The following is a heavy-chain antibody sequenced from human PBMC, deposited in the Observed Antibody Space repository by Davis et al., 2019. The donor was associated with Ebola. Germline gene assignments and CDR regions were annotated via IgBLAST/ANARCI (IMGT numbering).Heavy chain of an antibody. CDR3: ARDLGELSSLYYYGMDV. J-gene: IGHJ6*02. D-gene: IGHD3-16*02. Sequence: ASVKVSCKASGYTFTGYYMHWVRQAPGQGLEWMGWINPNSGGTNYAQKFQGWVTMTRDTSISTAYMELSRLRSDDTAVYYCARDLGELSSLYYYGMDVWGQGTTVTVSS. CDR1: GYTFTGYY. CDR2: INPNSGGT. V-gene: IGHV1-2*04.